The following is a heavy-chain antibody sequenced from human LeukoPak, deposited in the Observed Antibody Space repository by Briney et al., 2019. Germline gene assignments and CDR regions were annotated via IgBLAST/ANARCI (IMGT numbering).Heavy chain of an antibody. D-gene: IGHD3-22*01. J-gene: IGHJ4*02. V-gene: IGHV4-4*02. Sequence: SETLSLTCTVSGDSFSSNNYWTWVRQSPGKGLEWIGEIYRSGATNYNPSLRSRVTVSLDKSKNQFSLRLNSVTAADTAIYYCARNAGYSDLNYWGQGVLVTVSS. CDR2: IYRSGAT. CDR1: GDSFSSNNY. CDR3: ARNAGYSDLNY.